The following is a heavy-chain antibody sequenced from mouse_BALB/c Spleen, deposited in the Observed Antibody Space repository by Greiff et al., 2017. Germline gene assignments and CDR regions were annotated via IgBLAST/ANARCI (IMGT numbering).Heavy chain of an antibody. Sequence: QVQLQQSGAELVKPGASVKLSCKASGYTFTSYWMHWVKQRPGQGLEWIGEINPSNGRTNYNEKFKSKATLTVDKSSSTAYMQLSSLTSEDSAVYYCAREAPTMITALFDYWGQGTTLTVSS. CDR2: INPSNGRT. J-gene: IGHJ2*01. CDR1: GYTFTSYW. CDR3: AREAPTMITALFDY. D-gene: IGHD2-4*01. V-gene: IGHV1S81*02.